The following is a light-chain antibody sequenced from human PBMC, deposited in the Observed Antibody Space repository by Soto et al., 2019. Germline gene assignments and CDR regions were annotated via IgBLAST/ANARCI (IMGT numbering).Light chain of an antibody. CDR3: QQYNNWLTWT. V-gene: IGKV3-15*01. CDR2: TAS. CDR1: QSISSN. J-gene: IGKJ1*01. Sequence: EIVMTQSPATLSVSPGERATLSCRASQSISSNLAWYQQKSGQAPRLLIYTASTRATGIPARFSGSGSGTEFTLTISSLQSEDFAVYYCQQYNNWLTWTFGQGTKVDIK.